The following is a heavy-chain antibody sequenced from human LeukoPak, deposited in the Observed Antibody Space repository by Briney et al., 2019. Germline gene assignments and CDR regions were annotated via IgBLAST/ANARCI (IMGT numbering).Heavy chain of an antibody. D-gene: IGHD2-2*01. CDR3: ARVAQPSIVVVPAATEHWFDP. J-gene: IGHJ5*02. CDR1: GYSFTDYY. V-gene: IGHV1-46*01. CDR2: INPSGGST. Sequence: VASLQVSCKASGYSFTDYYIHWVRQAPGQGLEWMGIINPSGGSTSYAQKFQGRVTMTRDTSTSTVYMELSSLRSEDTAVYYCARVAQPSIVVVPAATEHWFDPWGQGTLVTVSS.